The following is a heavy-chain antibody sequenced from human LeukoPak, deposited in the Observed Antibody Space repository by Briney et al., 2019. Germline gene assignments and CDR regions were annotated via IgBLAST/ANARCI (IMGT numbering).Heavy chain of an antibody. Sequence: GGSLRLSCAASGFTVSSSYMSWVRQAPGKGLEWVSVIYSGGSGSTYYADSVKGRFTISRDNSKNTLNLQMNSLRAEDTAVYHRAHRKATSWAHDYWGQGTLVTVSS. D-gene: IGHD2-2*01. CDR2: IYSGGSGST. CDR1: GFTVSSSY. J-gene: IGHJ4*02. CDR3: AHRKATSWAHDY. V-gene: IGHV3-53*01.